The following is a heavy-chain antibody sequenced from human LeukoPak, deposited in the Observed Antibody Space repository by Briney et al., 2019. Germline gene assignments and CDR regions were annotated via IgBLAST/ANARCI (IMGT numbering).Heavy chain of an antibody. CDR3: ARDYCSGGSCYWDY. D-gene: IGHD2-15*01. J-gene: IGHJ4*02. V-gene: IGHV4-59*01. CDR1: GGSISSYY. CDR2: IYYSGST. Sequence: PSETLSLTCTVSGGSISSYYWSWIRQPPGKGLEWIGYIYYSGSTNYNPSLKSRVTISVDTSKKQFSLKLSSVTAADTAVYYCARDYCSGGSCYWDYWGQGTLVTVSS.